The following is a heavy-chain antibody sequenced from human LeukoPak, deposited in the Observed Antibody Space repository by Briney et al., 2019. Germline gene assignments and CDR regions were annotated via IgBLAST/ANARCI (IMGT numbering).Heavy chain of an antibody. CDR2: IRSDGRTQ. D-gene: IGHD5-12*01. CDR1: GFTFSLYA. Sequence: HPGGSLRLSCTTSGFTFSLYAMHWVRQAPGKGLEWVAFIRSDGRTQYYTDSVKGRFTISRDTSQNTLFLQMNSLKPEDSAVYFCAKDQDNTGYDYGYYFYMDVWGKGTTVTVAS. J-gene: IGHJ6*03. CDR3: AKDQDNTGYDYGYYFYMDV. V-gene: IGHV3-30*02.